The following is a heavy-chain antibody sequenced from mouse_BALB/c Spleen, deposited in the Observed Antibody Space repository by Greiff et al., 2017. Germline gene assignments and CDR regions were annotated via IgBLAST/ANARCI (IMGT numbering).Heavy chain of an antibody. D-gene: IGHD2-2*01. CDR1: GYTFTSYW. CDR3: ANGYHAWFAY. J-gene: IGHJ3*01. V-gene: IGHV1-7*01. Sequence: VQRVESGAELAKPGASVKMSCKASGYTFTSYWMHWVKQRPGQGLEWIGYINPSTGYTEYNQKFKDKATLTADKSSSTAYMQLSSLTSEDSAVYYCANGYHAWFAYWGQGTLVTVSA. CDR2: INPSTGYT.